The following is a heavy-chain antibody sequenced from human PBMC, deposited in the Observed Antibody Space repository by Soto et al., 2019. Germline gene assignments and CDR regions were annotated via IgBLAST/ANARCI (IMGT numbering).Heavy chain of an antibody. J-gene: IGHJ6*02. Sequence: QVQLVQSGGAVTKPGASVQFSCNASGYSFTSYGISWVRQAPGQGRERMGWISPYSGHTKDAQKVHGRVTLTTETSTGTAYMELRSLASDDTAVYYCARDRCTTAKCYTHHLDVWGQGTTVIVSS. V-gene: IGHV1-18*04. D-gene: IGHD2-8*01. CDR1: GYSFTSYG. CDR3: ARDRCTTAKCYTHHLDV. CDR2: ISPYSGHT.